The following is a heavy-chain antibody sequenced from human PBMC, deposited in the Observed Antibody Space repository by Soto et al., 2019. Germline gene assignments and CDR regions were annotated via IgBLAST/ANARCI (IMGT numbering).Heavy chain of an antibody. V-gene: IGHV4-31*03. CDR2: IYYSGST. CDR1: GGSISSGGYY. D-gene: IGHD2-21*02. Sequence: QVQLQESGAGLVKPSQTLSLTCTVSGGSISSGGYYWSWIRRHPGKGLEWIGYIYYSGSTYYNPSLKSRVTISVDTSKNQFSLKLSSVTAADTAVYYCARVCGGDCHYGMDVWGQGTTVTVSS. J-gene: IGHJ6*02. CDR3: ARVCGGDCHYGMDV.